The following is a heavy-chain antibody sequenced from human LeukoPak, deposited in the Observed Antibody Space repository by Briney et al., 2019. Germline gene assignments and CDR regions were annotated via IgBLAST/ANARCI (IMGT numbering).Heavy chain of an antibody. J-gene: IGHJ4*02. CDR1: GFTFNNYA. CDR3: AKDHLGGYYYDSSTYYFDS. D-gene: IGHD3-22*01. Sequence: PGGSLRLSCAASGFTFNNYAMSWVRQAPGKGLEWVSAISGIGISTYYADSVKGRFTISRDNSRNTLYVEMSSLRAGDTAVYYCAKDHLGGYYYDSSTYYFDSWGQGTLVTVSS. V-gene: IGHV3-23*01. CDR2: ISGIGIST.